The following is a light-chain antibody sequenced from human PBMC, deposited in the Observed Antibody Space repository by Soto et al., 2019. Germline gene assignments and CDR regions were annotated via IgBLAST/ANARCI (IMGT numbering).Light chain of an antibody. CDR2: TAS. J-gene: IGKJ2*01. V-gene: IGKV1-39*01. Sequence: DMQMTQSPPSLSASVGDKVTITCRPSQSISHFLNWYQQKPGKAPKLLIYTASSLQSGVPSRFSGSGSGTHFTLTVSSLQPEDSATYFCQQSYTSPHTFGQGTKLEIK. CDR1: QSISHF. CDR3: QQSYTSPHT.